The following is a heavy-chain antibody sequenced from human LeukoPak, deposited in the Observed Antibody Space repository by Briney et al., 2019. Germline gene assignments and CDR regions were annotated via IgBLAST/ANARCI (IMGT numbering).Heavy chain of an antibody. V-gene: IGHV3-21*01. D-gene: IGHD3-10*01. J-gene: IGHJ6*02. Sequence: GGSLRLSCAASGFTFSSYSMNWLRHAPGKGLERVSSISSSSSYIYYADPVKGRFTITRDNANNSLYLQMNSLRAEDTAVYYCARDAVREDYYYYYGMDVWGQGTTVTVSS. CDR1: GFTFSSYS. CDR3: ARDAVREDYYYYYGMDV. CDR2: ISSSSSYI.